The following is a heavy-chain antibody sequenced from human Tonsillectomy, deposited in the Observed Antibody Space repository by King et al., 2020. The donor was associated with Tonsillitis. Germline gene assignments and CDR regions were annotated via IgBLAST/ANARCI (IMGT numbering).Heavy chain of an antibody. CDR1: GGTFSSYA. D-gene: IGHD3-22*01. Sequence: VQLVQSGAEVKKPGSSVKVSCKASGGTFSSYAISWVRQAPGQGLEWMGGLIPLFGTANYAQKFQGRITIIADESTRTANMELSSLRSEDTAVYYCARDYYDSSGYWFDYWGQGILVTVSS. V-gene: IGHV1-69*01. J-gene: IGHJ4*02. CDR2: LIPLFGTA. CDR3: ARDYYDSSGYWFDY.